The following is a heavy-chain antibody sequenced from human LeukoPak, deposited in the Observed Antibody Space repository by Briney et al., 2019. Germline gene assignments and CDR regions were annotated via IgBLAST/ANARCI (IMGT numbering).Heavy chain of an antibody. CDR3: ARDYYGSGSWLDY. CDR1: GGSITGYY. V-gene: IGHV4-4*07. Sequence: PSETLSLTCTVSGGSITGYYWSWIRQPAGKGLEWIGRIYSTGSTNYNPSLKSRLSVSVDTSRNQFSLRLRSVTAADTAVYYCARDYYGSGSWLDYWGQGTLVTVSS. J-gene: IGHJ4*02. D-gene: IGHD3-10*01. CDR2: IYSTGST.